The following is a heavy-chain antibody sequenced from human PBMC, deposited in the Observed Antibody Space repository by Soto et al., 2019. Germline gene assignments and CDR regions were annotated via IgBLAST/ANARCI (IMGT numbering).Heavy chain of an antibody. J-gene: IGHJ4*02. V-gene: IGHV1-69*01. CDR1: GGTFSTYA. Sequence: QVQLVQSGAEVKKPGSSVKVSCKASGGTFSTYAITWVRQAPGHGLEWLGGITPICGTTDYARKFQGRVTITAAESTSTVFIELSSLTSEDTAVYYCARGVGAYYFDYWGQGTLVTVSS. CDR3: ARGVGAYYFDY. D-gene: IGHD1-26*01. CDR2: ITPICGTT.